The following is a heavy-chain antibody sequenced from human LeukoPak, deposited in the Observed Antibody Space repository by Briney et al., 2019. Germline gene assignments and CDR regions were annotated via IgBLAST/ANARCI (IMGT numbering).Heavy chain of an antibody. CDR3: ARRGDVLLWFGELTDGMGV. J-gene: IGHJ6*02. CDR1: GGSISSYY. CDR2: IYYSGST. V-gene: IGHV4-59*01. Sequence: SETLSLTCTVSGGSISSYYWSWIRQPPGKGLEWIGYIYYSGSTNYNPSLKSRVTISVDTSKNQFSLKLSSVTAADTAVYYCARRGDVLLWFGELTDGMGVWGQGTTVTVSS. D-gene: IGHD3-10*01.